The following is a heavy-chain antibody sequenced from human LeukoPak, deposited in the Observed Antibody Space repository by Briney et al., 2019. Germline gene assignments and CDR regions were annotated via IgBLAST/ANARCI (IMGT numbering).Heavy chain of an antibody. CDR1: GGSISSGGNS. D-gene: IGHD3-10*01. CDR3: ARIFRGSRRLERVVRYAFDI. J-gene: IGHJ3*02. Sequence: SQTLSLTCAVSGGSISSGGNSWSWIRQPSGKGLEWIGYIYYSGSTYYNPSLKSRLTIAIDTSKNQFSLKLSSVTAADTAVYYCARIFRGSRRLERVVRYAFDIWGQGTMVTVSS. CDR2: IYYSGST. V-gene: IGHV4-30-4*07.